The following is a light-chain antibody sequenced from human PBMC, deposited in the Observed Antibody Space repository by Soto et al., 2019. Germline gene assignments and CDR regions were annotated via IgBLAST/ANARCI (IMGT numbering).Light chain of an antibody. CDR1: SSNIGSNT. CDR2: SNN. V-gene: IGLV1-44*01. J-gene: IGLJ1*01. CDR3: AAWDDSSYV. Sequence: QTVLTQPPSASGTPGQRVTISCSGSSSNIGSNTVNWYQQLPGTAPKLLIYSNNQRPSGVPDRFSGSKSGTSASLAISGLQSEDAADYYCAAWDDSSYVFGTGTKLTVL.